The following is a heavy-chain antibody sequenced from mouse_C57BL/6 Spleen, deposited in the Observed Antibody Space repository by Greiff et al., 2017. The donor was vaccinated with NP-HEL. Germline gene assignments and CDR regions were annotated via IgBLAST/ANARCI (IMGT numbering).Heavy chain of an antibody. J-gene: IGHJ2*01. V-gene: IGHV3-6*01. D-gene: IGHD2-5*01. CDR1: GYSITSGYY. CDR2: ISYDGSN. Sequence: VQLKESGPGLVKPSQSLSLTCSVTGYSITSGYYWNWIRQFPGNKLEWMGYISYDGSNNYNPSFKKRISITRDTSKNLVFLKLNSVTTEDTATYYCARYSNFDVWGKGTTLTVSS. CDR3: ARYSNFDV.